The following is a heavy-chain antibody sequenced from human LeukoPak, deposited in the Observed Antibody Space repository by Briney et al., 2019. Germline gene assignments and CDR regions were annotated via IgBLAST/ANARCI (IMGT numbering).Heavy chain of an antibody. CDR3: ARDDGRSSENAFDV. D-gene: IGHD6-6*01. CDR2: INLNNGGT. J-gene: IGHJ3*01. CDR1: GYTFSDYY. Sequence: ASVKFSCKSSGYTFSDYYMHWVRQAPGQGLEWMGWINLNNGGTKYAQKFQGRVTMTRDTSITTAYMELSRLTSDDTAVYYCARDDGRSSENAFDVWGQGTMVTVSS. V-gene: IGHV1-2*02.